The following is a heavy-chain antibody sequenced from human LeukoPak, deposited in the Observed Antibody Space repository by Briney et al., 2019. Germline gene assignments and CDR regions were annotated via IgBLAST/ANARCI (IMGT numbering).Heavy chain of an antibody. J-gene: IGHJ6*02. V-gene: IGHV3-23*01. CDR1: GFAFSSYA. Sequence: GGSLRLSCAASGFAFSSYAMSWVRQAPGKGLEWVSGISFSGGSSYYTDSVKGRFTISRDNSKNTLYLQMSSLRAEDTALYYCAKSGRYYYYGVDVWGQGATVTVSS. D-gene: IGHD6-25*01. CDR2: ISFSGGSS. CDR3: AKSGRYYYYGVDV.